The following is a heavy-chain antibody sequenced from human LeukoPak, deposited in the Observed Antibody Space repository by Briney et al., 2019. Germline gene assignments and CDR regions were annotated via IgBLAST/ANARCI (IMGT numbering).Heavy chain of an antibody. CDR1: GGSISSSSYY. V-gene: IGHV4-39*07. CDR2: IYYSRST. CDR3: ARDPVRSKLGVFDY. J-gene: IGHJ4*02. Sequence: SETLSLTCTVSGGSISSSSYYWGWIRQPPGKGLEWIGSIYYSRSTYYNPSLKSRVTISVDTSKNQFSLKLSSVTAADTAVYYCARDPVRSKLGVFDYWGQGTLVTVSS. D-gene: IGHD7-27*01.